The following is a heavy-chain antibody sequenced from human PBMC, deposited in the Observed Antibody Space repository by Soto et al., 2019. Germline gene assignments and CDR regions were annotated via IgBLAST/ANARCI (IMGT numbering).Heavy chain of an antibody. D-gene: IGHD3-3*01. Sequence: PSETLSLTCTVSGAPITINYWSWIRQAPGKGLEWIGYIYYSGSTTYNPSLKSRVTMSADTSKDQFSLKLNSVTAAETAVYYCARDGSGSYAHWGPGILVTVSS. CDR3: ARDGSGSYAH. CDR2: IYYSGST. J-gene: IGHJ4*01. CDR1: GAPITINY. V-gene: IGHV4-59*01.